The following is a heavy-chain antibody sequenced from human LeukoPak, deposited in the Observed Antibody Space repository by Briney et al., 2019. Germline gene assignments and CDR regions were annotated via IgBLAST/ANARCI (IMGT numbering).Heavy chain of an antibody. Sequence: GESLKISCKGSGYSFTTYWIAWVRQMPGEGLEWMGIIYPGDSETRYSPSFQGQVTISADKSINTAYLQWSSLRASDTAMYYCARLGTYWSNYYFEYWGQGTLVTVSS. CDR3: ARLGTYWSNYYFEY. V-gene: IGHV5-51*01. D-gene: IGHD3-10*01. J-gene: IGHJ4*02. CDR1: GYSFTTYW. CDR2: IYPGDSET.